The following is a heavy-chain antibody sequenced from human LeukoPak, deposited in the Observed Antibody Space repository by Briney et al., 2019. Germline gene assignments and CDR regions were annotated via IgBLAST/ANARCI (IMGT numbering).Heavy chain of an antibody. V-gene: IGHV3-30*04. D-gene: IGHD4-23*01. CDR2: MSYYGSNK. CDR3: AREMNYGSKGSPVGFDI. Sequence: TGGSLRLSCAASGFTFSYYALHWVRQAPGKGMEWVAVMSYYGSNKQYADSVKGRLTISRDNSKNTLYLEMNSLRAEDTALYYCAREMNYGSKGSPVGFDIWGQGTMVTVS. J-gene: IGHJ3*02. CDR1: GFTFSYYA.